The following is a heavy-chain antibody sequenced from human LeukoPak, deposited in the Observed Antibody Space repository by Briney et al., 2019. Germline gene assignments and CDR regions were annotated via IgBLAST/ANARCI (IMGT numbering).Heavy chain of an antibody. D-gene: IGHD2-15*01. J-gene: IGHJ5*02. CDR2: ISSSGSNT. V-gene: IGHV3-23*01. CDR3: AQQLGYCSGGSCYFTS. Sequence: PGGSLRLSCVASGITFSTYAMSWVRQAPGKGLEWVSVISSSGSNTYYADSVKGRFSVSRDISKNTLHLQMNSLRAEDTAKYYCAQQLGYCSGGSCYFTSWGQGTLVTVSS. CDR1: GITFSTYA.